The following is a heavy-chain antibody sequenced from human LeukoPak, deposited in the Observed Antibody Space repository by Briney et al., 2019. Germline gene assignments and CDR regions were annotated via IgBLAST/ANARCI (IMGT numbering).Heavy chain of an antibody. Sequence: AGGSLRLSCEASGFTIENHVMTWVRQAPGKGPEWVASQSGSGHNTYYSESVGGRFAISRDNSKKTVFLQMNSLRVEDTAIYYCATDWTLRGVPTFFDPWGQGTVVSVSS. CDR3: ATDWTLRGVPTFFDP. J-gene: IGHJ5*02. D-gene: IGHD3-10*01. CDR1: GFTIENHV. V-gene: IGHV3-23*01. CDR2: QSGSGHNT.